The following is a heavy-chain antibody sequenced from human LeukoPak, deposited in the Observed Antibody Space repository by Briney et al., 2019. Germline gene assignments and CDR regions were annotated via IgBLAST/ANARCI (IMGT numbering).Heavy chain of an antibody. Sequence: GGSLRLSCAASGFTFSSYWMHWVRQAPGKGLEWVAAISGAGGTTNYAYSVKGRFTISRDNSRDTLYLQMNSLRADDTAVYYCAKEVTTVNTPWFDPWGQGTLVTVYS. CDR2: ISGAGGTT. V-gene: IGHV3-23*01. CDR1: GFTFSSYW. D-gene: IGHD4-17*01. CDR3: AKEVTTVNTPWFDP. J-gene: IGHJ5*02.